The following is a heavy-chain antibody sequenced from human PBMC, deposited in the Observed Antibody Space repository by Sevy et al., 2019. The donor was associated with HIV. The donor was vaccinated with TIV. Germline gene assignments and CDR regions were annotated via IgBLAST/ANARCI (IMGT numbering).Heavy chain of an antibody. J-gene: IGHJ5*02. D-gene: IGHD4-17*01. V-gene: IGHV4-31*03. CDR3: ARARGDYAGWFDP. CDR1: GGSISSGGYY. CDR2: IYYSGST. Sequence: SETLSLTCTVSGGSISSGGYYWSWIRQHPGKGLEWIGYIYYSGSTYYNPSLNSRVTISVDTSKNQFSLKRSSVTAADTAVYDCARARGDYAGWFDPWGQGTLVTVSS.